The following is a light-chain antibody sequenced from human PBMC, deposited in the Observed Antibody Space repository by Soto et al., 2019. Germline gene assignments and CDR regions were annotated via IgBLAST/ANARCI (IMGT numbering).Light chain of an antibody. V-gene: IGKV1-12*01. CDR2: SAS. CDR3: LQVNSFPRT. CDR1: QGIGVR. Sequence: IQMTQSPSSLSASIGDRVTITCRASQGIGVRLAWFQQKPGKAPQYLIQSASTLASGVPSRVSGSGSGTDCILTINNLQPEDVATYYCLQVNSFPRTFGQGTKVDIK. J-gene: IGKJ1*01.